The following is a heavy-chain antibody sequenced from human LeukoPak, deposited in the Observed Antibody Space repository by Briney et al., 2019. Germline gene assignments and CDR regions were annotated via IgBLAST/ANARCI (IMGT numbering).Heavy chain of an antibody. J-gene: IGHJ6*02. CDR2: ISWNSGSI. D-gene: IGHD6-13*01. V-gene: IGHV3-9*01. CDR3: ARVLPRQQLAQTYYYYGMDV. CDR1: GFTFDDYA. Sequence: PGGSLRLSCAASGFTFDDYAMHWVRQAPGKGLEWVSGISWNSGSIGYADSVKGRFTISRDNAKNSLYLQMNSLRAEDTAVYYCARVLPRQQLAQTYYYYGMDVWGQGTTVTVSS.